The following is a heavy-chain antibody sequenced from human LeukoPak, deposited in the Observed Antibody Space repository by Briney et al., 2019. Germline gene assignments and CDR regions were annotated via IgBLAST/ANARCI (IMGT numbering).Heavy chain of an antibody. CDR3: AKGTVRFLEWLFSYYFDY. Sequence: PGGSLRLSCAASGFTFSSYAMSWVRQAPGKRLEWVSAISGSGGSTYYADSVKGRFTISRDNSKNTLYLQMNSLRAEDTAVYYCAKGTVRFLEWLFSYYFDYWGQGTLVTVSS. V-gene: IGHV3-23*01. J-gene: IGHJ4*02. D-gene: IGHD3-3*01. CDR1: GFTFSSYA. CDR2: ISGSGGST.